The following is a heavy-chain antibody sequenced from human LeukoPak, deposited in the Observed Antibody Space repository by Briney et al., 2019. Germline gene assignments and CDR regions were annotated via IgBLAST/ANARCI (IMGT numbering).Heavy chain of an antibody. J-gene: IGHJ4*02. V-gene: IGHV4-31*03. CDR2: IYYSGNT. CDR3: ARVNGGNVPYYFDY. CDR1: GGSISRGGYY. D-gene: IGHD4-23*01. Sequence: SETLSLTCTVSGGSISRGGYYWSWIRQHPGKGLEWIGYIYYSGNTYYNPSLKSRVTISVDTSKNQFSLKLSSVTAADTAVYYCARVNGGNVPYYFDYWGQGTLVTVSS.